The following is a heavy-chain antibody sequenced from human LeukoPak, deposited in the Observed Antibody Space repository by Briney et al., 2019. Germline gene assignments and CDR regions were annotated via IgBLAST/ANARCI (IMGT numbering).Heavy chain of an antibody. CDR1: GGSISSSSYS. CDR3: ARQFGQISGWYYFDY. D-gene: IGHD6-19*01. V-gene: IGHV4-39*01. CDR2: IYYSGST. Sequence: SETLSLTCTVSGGSISSSSYSWGWIRQPPGKGLEWIGSIYYSGSTYYNPSLKSRVTISVDTSKNQFSLKLSSVTAADTAVYYCARQFGQISGWYYFDYWGQGTLVTVSS. J-gene: IGHJ4*02.